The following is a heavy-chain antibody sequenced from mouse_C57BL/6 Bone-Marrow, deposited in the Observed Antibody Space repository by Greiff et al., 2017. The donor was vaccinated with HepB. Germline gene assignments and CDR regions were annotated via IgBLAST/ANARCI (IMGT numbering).Heavy chain of an antibody. CDR3: TRLGNSTMVTPYYFDY. Sequence: VQLQQSGTVLARPGASVKMSCKTSGYTFTSYWMHWVKQRPGQGLEWIGAIYPGNSDTSYNQKFKGKAKLTAVTSASTAYMELSSLTNEDSAVYYCTRLGNSTMVTPYYFDYWGQGTTLTVSS. J-gene: IGHJ2*01. D-gene: IGHD2-2*01. CDR2: IYPGNSDT. V-gene: IGHV1-5*01. CDR1: GYTFTSYW.